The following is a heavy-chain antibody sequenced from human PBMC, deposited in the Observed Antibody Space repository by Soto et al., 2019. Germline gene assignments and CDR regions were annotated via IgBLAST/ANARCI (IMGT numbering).Heavy chain of an antibody. D-gene: IGHD2-2*03. V-gene: IGHV5-51*01. CDR2: IYPGDSYT. Sequence: PRESLKISCQGSGDSFASYWIGWVRQIPWKDLEWMGIIYPGDSYTRYSPSFQGQVTISADKSLRTAYLQWTSLKASDTASYYCARTRSFTLGFYYDGMEFWGKGTTVTLSS. J-gene: IGHJ6*04. CDR1: GDSFASYW. CDR3: ARTRSFTLGFYYDGMEF.